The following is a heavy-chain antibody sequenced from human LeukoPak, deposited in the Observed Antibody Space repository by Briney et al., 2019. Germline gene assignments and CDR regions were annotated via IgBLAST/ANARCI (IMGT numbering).Heavy chain of an antibody. CDR1: GGSISGYY. Sequence: SETLSLTCTVSGGSISGYYWSWIRQPPGKGLEWIGYIYYSGSTNYNPSLKSRVTISVDTSKNQFSLKLSSVTAADTAVYYCARAGRRDGYIDYFDYWGQGTLVTVSS. J-gene: IGHJ4*02. CDR3: ARAGRRDGYIDYFDY. CDR2: IYYSGST. V-gene: IGHV4-59*01. D-gene: IGHD5-24*01.